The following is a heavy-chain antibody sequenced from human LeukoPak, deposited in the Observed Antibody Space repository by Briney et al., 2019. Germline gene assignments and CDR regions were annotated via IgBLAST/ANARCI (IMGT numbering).Heavy chain of an antibody. Sequence: PGGSLRLSCAASGFTFSSYAMSCVRQAPGQGLEWLSAISGSGFSTHYADSVKGRFTISRDNSRTTLFLQMNSLRAEDTALYYCAKDIEVAITGHYFDLWGRGTLVAVSS. D-gene: IGHD3-22*01. CDR2: ISGSGFST. V-gene: IGHV3-23*01. CDR3: AKDIEVAITGHYFDL. J-gene: IGHJ2*01. CDR1: GFTFSSYA.